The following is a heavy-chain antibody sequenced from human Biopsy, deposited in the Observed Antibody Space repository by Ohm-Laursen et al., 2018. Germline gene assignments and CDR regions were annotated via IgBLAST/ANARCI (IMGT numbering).Heavy chain of an antibody. J-gene: IGHJ4*02. CDR1: GYTFTGYY. CDR2: INPKSGGT. V-gene: IGHV1-2*02. CDR3: AIDGNDFLTDYLEIDQ. Sequence: ASVKVSCKASGYTFTGYYLHWVRQAPGQGLEWMGWINPKSGGTHYLEKFRGRVTMTRDTSISTAYMEVSSLRSDDTAVYYCAIDGNDFLTDYLEIDQWGQGTLVTVSS. D-gene: IGHD3-9*01.